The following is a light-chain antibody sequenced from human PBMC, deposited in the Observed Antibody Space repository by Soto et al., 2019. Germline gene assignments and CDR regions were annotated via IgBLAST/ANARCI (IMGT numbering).Light chain of an antibody. Sequence: QSVLTQPSSVSGSPGQSLTISCTGTSSDVGGYNRVSWYQQHPGKAPKLIIYEVTDRPSWVSNRFSGSKSGNTASLTISGLQAEDEAEYYCSSYTNINTRACVFGTGTKLTVL. CDR3: SSYTNINTRACV. CDR1: SSDVGGYNR. CDR2: EVT. V-gene: IGLV2-14*01. J-gene: IGLJ1*01.